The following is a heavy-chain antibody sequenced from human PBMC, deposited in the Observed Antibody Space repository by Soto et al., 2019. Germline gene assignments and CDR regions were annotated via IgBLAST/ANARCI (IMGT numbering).Heavy chain of an antibody. Sequence: QITLKESGPTLVKPTQTLTLTCTFSGFSLTPRGVGVGWIRQPPGKALEWLALIYWDDDEGYSPSLKSRLTITSDTPKTPVVLTMTKMDPVDTATYYCAHRPRGYSYHFDYWGQGTLVTVSS. CDR3: AHRPRGYSYHFDY. CDR2: IYWDDDE. J-gene: IGHJ4*02. D-gene: IGHD5-18*01. CDR1: GFSLTPRGVG. V-gene: IGHV2-5*02.